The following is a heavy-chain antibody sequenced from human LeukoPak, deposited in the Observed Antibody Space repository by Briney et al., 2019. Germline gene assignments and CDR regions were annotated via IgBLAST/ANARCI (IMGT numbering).Heavy chain of an antibody. Sequence: GGSLRLSCAASGFTFSSYAMTWVRQAPGKGLEWVSAISAGGGGTYHADSVKGRFTISRDNSKNTLYVQMNSLRAEDTAVYDCAQATTVTIRSFDNWGQGTLVSVSS. CDR2: ISAGGGGT. CDR3: AQATTVTIRSFDN. V-gene: IGHV3-23*01. D-gene: IGHD4-17*01. CDR1: GFTFSSYA. J-gene: IGHJ4*02.